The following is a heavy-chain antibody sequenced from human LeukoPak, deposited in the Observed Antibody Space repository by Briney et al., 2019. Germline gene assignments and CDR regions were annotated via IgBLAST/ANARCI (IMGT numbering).Heavy chain of an antibody. D-gene: IGHD6-19*01. CDR3: ASAVAGAYYFDY. CDR1: GFTFSDYY. CDR2: VSSSGSTI. Sequence: PGGSLRLSCAASGFTFSDYYMSWIRQAPGKGLEWVSYVSSSGSTIYYADSVKGRFTISRDNAKNSLYLQMNSLRAEDTAVYYCASAVAGAYYFDYWGQGTLVTVSS. V-gene: IGHV3-11*01. J-gene: IGHJ4*02.